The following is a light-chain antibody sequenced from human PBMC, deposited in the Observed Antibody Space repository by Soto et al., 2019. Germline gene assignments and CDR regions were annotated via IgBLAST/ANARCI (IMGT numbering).Light chain of an antibody. CDR3: SSFTSKSTLI. J-gene: IGLJ2*01. Sequence: QSVLTQPPSVSLSPGQSITMSCAGTMRDVGAYNLVSWYQQHPGRVPQLIIYEVRNRPSGISFRFSGSKFGNTASLTISGLQAEDGADYYCSSFTSKSTLIFGGGTKVTVL. V-gene: IGLV2-14*01. CDR2: EVR. CDR1: MRDVGAYNL.